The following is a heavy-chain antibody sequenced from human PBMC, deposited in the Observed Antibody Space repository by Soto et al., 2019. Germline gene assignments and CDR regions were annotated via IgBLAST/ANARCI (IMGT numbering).Heavy chain of an antibody. CDR2: MNPNSGNT. CDR3: AREPRTGTIDY. J-gene: IGHJ4*02. D-gene: IGHD1-1*01. V-gene: IGHV1-8*01. Sequence: QVQLVQSGAEVKKPGASVKVSCKASGYTFTSHDINWVRQATGQGLEWMGWMNPNSGNTGYAQKFQGRVNMTRSTSISTADMELSSLKSEDTAVYYCAREPRTGTIDYWGQGTLVTVSS. CDR1: GYTFTSHD.